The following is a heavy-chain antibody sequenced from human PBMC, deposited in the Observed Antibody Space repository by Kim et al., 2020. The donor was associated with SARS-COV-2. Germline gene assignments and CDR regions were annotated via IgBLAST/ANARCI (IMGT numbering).Heavy chain of an antibody. CDR3: ARAPPEFWFDP. CDR2: IYYGGST. Sequence: SETLSLTCTVSGGSISSGGYYWSWIRQHPGKGLEWIGYIYYGGSTYYNPSLKSRVTISVDTSKNQFSLKLSSVTAADTAVYYCARAPPEFWFDPWGQGTLVTVSS. CDR1: GGSISSGGYY. D-gene: IGHD3-10*01. J-gene: IGHJ5*02. V-gene: IGHV4-31*03.